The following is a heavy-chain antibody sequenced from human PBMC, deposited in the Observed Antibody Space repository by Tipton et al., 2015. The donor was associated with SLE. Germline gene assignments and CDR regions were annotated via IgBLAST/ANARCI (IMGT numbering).Heavy chain of an antibody. CDR2: VSYDDSDK. J-gene: IGHJ3*02. V-gene: IGHV3-30*03. CDR3: AIVAAVVAPGRDAFDI. D-gene: IGHD6-13*01. CDR1: GFIFRDSG. Sequence: SLRLSCAASGFIFRDSGMHWVRQAPGKGLEWVAVVSYDDSDKYGDSVKGRFTISRDTSKNTLYLQMNNLRPEDTAIYYCAIVAAVVAPGRDAFDIWGQGTMVTVSS.